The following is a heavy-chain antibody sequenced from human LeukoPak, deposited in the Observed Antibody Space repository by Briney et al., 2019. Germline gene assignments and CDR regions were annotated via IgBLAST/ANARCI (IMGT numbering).Heavy chain of an antibody. CDR3: ARDRYSYGYALDC. J-gene: IGHJ4*02. D-gene: IGHD5-18*01. V-gene: IGHV3-66*02. Sequence: PGGSLRLSCTASGFTVNNNYMSWVRQAPGKGLEWVSVIYSGGSTYHADSVKGRFIISRDNSKNTLNLQMNSLRVEDSAVYCCARDRYSYGYALDCWGQGTLVTVSS. CDR1: GFTVNNNY. CDR2: IYSGGST.